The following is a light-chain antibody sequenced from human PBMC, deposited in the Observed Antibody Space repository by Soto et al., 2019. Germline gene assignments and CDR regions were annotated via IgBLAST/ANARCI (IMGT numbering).Light chain of an antibody. V-gene: IGKV3-15*01. Sequence: EIVMTQSPATLSVSPGERATLSCRASQSVSSNLAWYQQQPGQAPRLLIHGASTRATGIPARFSGSGTGTEFTRTISSLQSEDFAVYYCQQYNDWPQLTFGGGTRVEIK. J-gene: IGKJ4*01. CDR2: GAS. CDR3: QQYNDWPQLT. CDR1: QSVSSN.